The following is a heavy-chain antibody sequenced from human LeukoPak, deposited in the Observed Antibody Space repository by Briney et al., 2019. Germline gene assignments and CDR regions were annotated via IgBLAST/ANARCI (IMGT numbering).Heavy chain of an antibody. CDR1: GGTFSSYA. CDR2: IIPIFGTA. Sequence: SVKVSCKASGGTFSSYAISWVRQAPGQGLEWMGGIIPIFGTANYVQKFQGRVTITTDESTSTAYMELSSLRSEDTAVYYCARSIAAAGQSYYYYYMDVWGKGTTVTVSS. J-gene: IGHJ6*03. D-gene: IGHD6-13*01. V-gene: IGHV1-69*05. CDR3: ARSIAAAGQSYYYYYMDV.